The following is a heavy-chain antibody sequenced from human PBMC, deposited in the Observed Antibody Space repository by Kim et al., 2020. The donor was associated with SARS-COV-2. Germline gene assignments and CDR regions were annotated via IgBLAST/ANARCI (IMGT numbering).Heavy chain of an antibody. J-gene: IGHJ5*02. D-gene: IGHD6-19*01. CDR3: AKDAAVAGTVDWWFDP. CDR1: GFTFSSYA. CDR2: ISGSGGST. Sequence: GGSLRLSCAASGFTFSSYAMSWVRQAPGKGLEWVSAISGSGGSTYYADSVKGRFTISRDNSKNTLYLQMNSLRAEDTAVYYCAKDAAVAGTVDWWFDPWGQGTLVTVSS. V-gene: IGHV3-23*01.